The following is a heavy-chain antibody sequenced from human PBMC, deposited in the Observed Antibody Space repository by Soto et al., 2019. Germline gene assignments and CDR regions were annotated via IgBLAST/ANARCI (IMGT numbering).Heavy chain of an antibody. J-gene: IGHJ4*02. Sequence: ASVXVSCKASGYTFTXXXXXWVRQAPGQGLEWMGWISAYNGNTNYAQKLQGRVTMTTDTSTSTAYMELRSLRSDYTAVYYCARSKMTTVTDADYWGQGTLVTVSS. D-gene: IGHD4-17*01. V-gene: IGHV1-18*01. CDR1: GYTFTXXX. CDR3: ARSKMTTVTDADY. CDR2: ISAYNGNT.